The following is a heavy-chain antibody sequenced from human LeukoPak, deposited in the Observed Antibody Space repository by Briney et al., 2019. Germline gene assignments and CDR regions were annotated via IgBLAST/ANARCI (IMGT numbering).Heavy chain of an antibody. CDR1: GLTVSSNY. V-gene: IGHV3-66*01. Sequence: GGSLRLSCAASGLTVSSNYMSWVRQAPGKGLEWVSVIYSGGSTYYADSVKGRFTISRDNSKNTLYLQMNSLRAEDTAVYYCARAGQLEYYFDYWGQGTLVTVSS. J-gene: IGHJ4*02. CDR3: ARAGQLEYYFDY. D-gene: IGHD6-6*01. CDR2: IYSGGST.